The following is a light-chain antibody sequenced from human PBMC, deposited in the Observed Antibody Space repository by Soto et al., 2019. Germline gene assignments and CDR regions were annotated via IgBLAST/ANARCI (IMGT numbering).Light chain of an antibody. CDR1: QSVSSN. CDR2: GAS. J-gene: IGKJ2*01. Sequence: EIVMTQSPATLSVSPRERATLSCRASQSVSSNLAWSQQKPGQAPRLLIYGASTRATGLPARFSGSGSGTESTLTISSVQSGDFAVYYGQQYNNWPYTFGQGTKLEVK. V-gene: IGKV3-15*01. CDR3: QQYNNWPYT.